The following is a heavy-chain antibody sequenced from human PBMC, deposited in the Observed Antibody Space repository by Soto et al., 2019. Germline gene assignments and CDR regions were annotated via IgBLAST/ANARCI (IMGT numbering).Heavy chain of an antibody. J-gene: IGHJ4*02. Sequence: PSETLSLTCTVSGCSISSYYWSWIRQPPGKGLEWIGYIYYSGSTNYNPSLKSRVTISVDTSKNQFSLKLSSATAADTAVYYCARGRRYSSSWYSDYWGQGTLVTVSS. V-gene: IGHV4-59*08. CDR1: GCSISSYY. CDR2: IYYSGST. D-gene: IGHD6-13*01. CDR3: ARGRRYSSSWYSDY.